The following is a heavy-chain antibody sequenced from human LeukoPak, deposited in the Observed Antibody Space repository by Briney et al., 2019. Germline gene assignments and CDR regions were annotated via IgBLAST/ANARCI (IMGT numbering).Heavy chain of an antibody. CDR1: GFTLGSYA. D-gene: IGHD2-2*02. CDR3: ARAVRGGTNSRYNYFYLEL. CDR2: VTGSGCST. Sequence: PGGSLRLSCGASGFTLGSYAMTWVRQAPGKGLEWVSTVTGSGCSTYYADSVTGRFSVSRVNAEKTVYPQLNSMRSDYKAADYCARAVRGGTNSRYNYFYLELWGKGTRVSVSS. J-gene: IGHJ6*03. V-gene: IGHV3-23*01.